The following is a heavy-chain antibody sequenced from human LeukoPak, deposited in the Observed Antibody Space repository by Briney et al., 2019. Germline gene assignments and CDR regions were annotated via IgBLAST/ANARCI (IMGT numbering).Heavy chain of an antibody. CDR2: ISAYNGDT. J-gene: IGHJ4*02. CDR1: GYTFTSYG. CDR3: ARAAWGYSGYDSDY. Sequence: ASVKVSCKASGYTFTSYGISWVRQAPGQGLEWMGWISAYNGDTNYAQKPQGRVTMTTDTSTSTAYMELRRLRSDDTAVYYCARAAWGYSGYDSDYWGQGTLVTVSS. D-gene: IGHD5-12*01. V-gene: IGHV1-18*04.